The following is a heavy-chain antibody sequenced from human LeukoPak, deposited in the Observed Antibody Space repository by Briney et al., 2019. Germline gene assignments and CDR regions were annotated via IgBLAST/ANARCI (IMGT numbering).Heavy chain of an antibody. CDR3: AKDISMYSSGWLDAFDI. D-gene: IGHD6-19*01. V-gene: IGHV3-43D*03. CDR1: GFTFDDYA. Sequence: GGSLRLSCAASGFTFDDYAMHWVRQAPGKGLEWVSLISWDGGSTYYADSVKGRFTISRDNSKNSLYLQMNSLRAEDTALYYCAKDISMYSSGWLDAFDIWGQGTMVTVSS. J-gene: IGHJ3*02. CDR2: ISWDGGST.